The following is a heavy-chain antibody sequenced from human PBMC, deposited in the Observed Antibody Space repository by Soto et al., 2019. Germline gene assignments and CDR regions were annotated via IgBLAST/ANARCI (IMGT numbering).Heavy chain of an antibody. CDR3: ATDSICSGGSCYPYFQH. J-gene: IGHJ1*01. V-gene: IGHV1-69*12. Sequence: QVQLVQSGAEVKKPGSSVKVSCKASGGTFSSYAISWVRQAPGQGLEWMGGIIPIFGTANYAQKVQGRVTITADESTSTAYMERSSLRSEDTAVYYCATDSICSGGSCYPYFQHWGQGTLVTVSS. CDR2: IIPIFGTA. D-gene: IGHD2-15*01. CDR1: GGTFSSYA.